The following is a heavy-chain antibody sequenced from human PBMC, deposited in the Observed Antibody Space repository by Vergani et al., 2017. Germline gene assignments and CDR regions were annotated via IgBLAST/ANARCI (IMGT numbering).Heavy chain of an antibody. CDR3: AKNPGISTTRHYYAMDV. CDR1: GFKFSDHY. J-gene: IGHJ6*02. CDR2: ISPGASTV. D-gene: IGHD1-1*01. V-gene: IGHV3-11*04. Sequence: QVQLVESAGGVVQPGGALRLSCAASGFKFSDHYMSWIRQAPGKGLEWVSHISPGASTVSYTDSVTGLFTVSRDNDNNSLTLDMTTLRVEDTAVYYFAKNPGISTTRHYYAMDVWGQGTTVTVSS.